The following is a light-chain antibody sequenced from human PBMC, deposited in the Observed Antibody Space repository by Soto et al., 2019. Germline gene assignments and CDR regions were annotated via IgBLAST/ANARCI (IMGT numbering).Light chain of an antibody. CDR2: EVY. J-gene: IGLJ1*01. V-gene: IGLV2-8*01. Sequence: QSVLTQSPSASGSPGQSVTISCTGTSSDVGGYNYVSWYQHHPGKAPKLIIYEVYKRPSGVPDRFSGSKSGNTAALTVSGLQDDDEAHYYCRSYVGTNSYVFGTGTRSPS. CDR1: SSDVGGYNY. CDR3: RSYVGTNSYV.